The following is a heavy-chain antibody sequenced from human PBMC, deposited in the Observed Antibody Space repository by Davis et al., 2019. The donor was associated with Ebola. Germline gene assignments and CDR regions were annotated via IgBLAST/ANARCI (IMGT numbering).Heavy chain of an antibody. Sequence: PGGSLRPSCAASGFTFSNAWMSWVRQAPGKGLEWVGRIKSKTDGGTTDDAAPVKGRFTISRDDSRTTLYLQMNSLKTEDTAVYYCTTASHPGMDVWGQGTTVTVSS. CDR1: GFTFSNAW. CDR2: IKSKTDGGTT. V-gene: IGHV3-15*01. CDR3: TTASHPGMDV. J-gene: IGHJ6*02.